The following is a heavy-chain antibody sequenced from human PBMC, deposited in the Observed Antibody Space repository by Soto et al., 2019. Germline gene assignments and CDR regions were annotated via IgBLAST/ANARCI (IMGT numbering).Heavy chain of an antibody. CDR1: GGSVNNGNYY. J-gene: IGHJ5*02. Sequence: QVQLQESGPGLVKPSETLTLTCTVSGGSVNNGNYYWSWIRQPPGKGLEWIGHIYYSGSTNYNPSLKSRVIISIDTSKEQFSLKLSSVTAADTAVYFCARDPGVGLSARWFDPWGQGALVTVSS. V-gene: IGHV4-61*01. CDR2: IYYSGST. CDR3: ARDPGVGLSARWFDP. D-gene: IGHD2-8*01.